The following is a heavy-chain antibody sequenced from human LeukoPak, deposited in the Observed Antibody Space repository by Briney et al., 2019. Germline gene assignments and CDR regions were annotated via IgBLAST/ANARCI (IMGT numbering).Heavy chain of an antibody. D-gene: IGHD6-13*01. CDR3: TRPGLSYSSSWFQYDY. V-gene: IGHV3-73*01. CDR2: IRSKANSYAT. J-gene: IGHJ4*02. CDR1: GFTFSSYW. Sequence: GGSLRLSCAASGFTFSSYWMSWVRQASGKGLEWVGRIRSKANSYATAYAASVKGRFTISRDDSKNTAYLQMNSLKTEDTAVYYCTRPGLSYSSSWFQYDYWGQGTLVTVSS.